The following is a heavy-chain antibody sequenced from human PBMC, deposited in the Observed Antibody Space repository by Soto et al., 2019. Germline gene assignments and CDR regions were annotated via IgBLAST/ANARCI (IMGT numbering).Heavy chain of an antibody. CDR1: GFTFSSYG. Sequence: GGSLRLSCAASGFTFSSYGMHWVRQAPGKGLEWVSRINSDGSSTSYADSVKGRFTISRDNAKNTLYLQMNSLRAEDTAVYYCARLIRRGTGTTTYYYYYYMDVWGKGTTVTVSS. J-gene: IGHJ6*03. D-gene: IGHD1-1*01. CDR2: INSDGSST. CDR3: ARLIRRGTGTTTYYYYYYMDV. V-gene: IGHV3-74*01.